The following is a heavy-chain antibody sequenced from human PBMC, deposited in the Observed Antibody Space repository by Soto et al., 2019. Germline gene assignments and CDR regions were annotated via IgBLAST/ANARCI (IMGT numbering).Heavy chain of an antibody. CDR1: GGSISSYY. CDR2: IYYSGST. V-gene: IGHV4-59*08. D-gene: IGHD6-6*01. Sequence: PSETLSLTCTVSGGSISSYYWSWIRQPPGKGLEWIGYIYYSGSTNYNPSLKSRVTISVDTSKNQFSLKLSSVTAADTAVYYCARQAAHSFDAFDIWGQGTMVTV. CDR3: ARQAAHSFDAFDI. J-gene: IGHJ3*02.